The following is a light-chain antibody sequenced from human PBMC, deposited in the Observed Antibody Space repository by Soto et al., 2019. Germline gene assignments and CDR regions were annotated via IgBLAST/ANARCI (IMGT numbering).Light chain of an antibody. CDR1: QSVSSSY. CDR2: GAS. Sequence: EIVMTQSPATLSVSPGERATLSCRASQSVSSSYLAWYQRKPGQAPRLLIYGASSRATGIPDRFSGSGSGTDFTLTISRLEPEDFAVYYCQQYGSSPFGQGTRLEI. CDR3: QQYGSSP. V-gene: IGKV3-20*01. J-gene: IGKJ5*01.